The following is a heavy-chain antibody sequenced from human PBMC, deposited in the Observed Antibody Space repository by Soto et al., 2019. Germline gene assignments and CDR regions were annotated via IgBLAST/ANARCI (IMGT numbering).Heavy chain of an antibody. J-gene: IGHJ6*03. CDR3: TRHDHDILTDGYYYYYMDV. CDR1: GFTFSGSA. CDR2: IRSKANSYAT. Sequence: GGSLRLSCAASGFTFSGSAMHWVRQASGKGLEWVGRIRSKANSYATAYAASVKGRFTISRDDSKNTAYLQMNSLKTEDTAVYYCTRHDHDILTDGYYYYYMDVWGKGTTVTVSS. V-gene: IGHV3-73*01. D-gene: IGHD3-9*01.